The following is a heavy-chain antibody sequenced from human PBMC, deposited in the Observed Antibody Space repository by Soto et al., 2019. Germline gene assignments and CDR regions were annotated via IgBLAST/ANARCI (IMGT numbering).Heavy chain of an antibody. CDR1: GGTFSSYA. V-gene: IGHV1-69*13. CDR2: IIPIFGTA. D-gene: IGHD2-8*01. CDR3: ARGNCTNGVCSWGYNWFDP. Sequence: SVKVSCKASGGTFSSYAISWVRQAPGQGLEWMGGIIPIFGTANYAQKFQGRVTITADESTSTAYMELSSLRSEDTAVYYCARGNCTNGVCSWGYNWFDPWGQGTLVTVSS. J-gene: IGHJ5*02.